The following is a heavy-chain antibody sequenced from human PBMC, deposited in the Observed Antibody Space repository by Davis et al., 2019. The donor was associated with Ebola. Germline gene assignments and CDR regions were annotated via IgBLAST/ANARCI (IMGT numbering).Heavy chain of an antibody. CDR3: ARRRGVTPGYFDY. J-gene: IGHJ4*02. D-gene: IGHD2-21*02. CDR2: INHSGST. V-gene: IGHV4-34*01. Sequence: PSETLSLTCAVYGGSFSGYYWSWIRQPPGKGLEWIGEINHSGSTNYNPSLKSRVTISVDTSKNQFSLKLSSVTAADTAVYYCARRRGVTPGYFDYWGQGTLVTVSS. CDR1: GGSFSGYY.